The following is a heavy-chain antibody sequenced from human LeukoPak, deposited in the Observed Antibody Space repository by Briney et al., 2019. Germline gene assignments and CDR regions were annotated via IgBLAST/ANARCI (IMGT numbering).Heavy chain of an antibody. V-gene: IGHV3-74*01. D-gene: IGHD2-21*02. CDR1: GFSFSVYW. J-gene: IGHJ4*02. CDR3: ARGGVVVTPFFHN. CDR2: INSEGSTT. Sequence: GGSLRLSCAVSGFSFSVYWMHWVRQTPEKGLVWVSRINSEGSTTVYADSVKGRFTISRDNVKSTLYLQMNSLRAEDTALYYCARGGVVVTPFFHNWGQGTLVTVSS.